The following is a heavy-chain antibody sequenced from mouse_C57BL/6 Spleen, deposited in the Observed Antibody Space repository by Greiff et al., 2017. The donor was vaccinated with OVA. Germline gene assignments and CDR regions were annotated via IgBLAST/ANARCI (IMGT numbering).Heavy chain of an antibody. V-gene: IGHV1-19*01. Sequence: VQLQQSGPVLVKPGASVKMSCKASGYTFTDFYMNWVKQSHGKSLEWIGVINPYNGGTSYNQKFKGKATLTVDKSSSTAYMELNSLTSEDSAVYYCARRTTVDYAMDYWGQGTSVTVSS. D-gene: IGHD1-1*01. CDR1: GYTFTDFY. CDR3: ARRTTVDYAMDY. CDR2: INPYNGGT. J-gene: IGHJ4*01.